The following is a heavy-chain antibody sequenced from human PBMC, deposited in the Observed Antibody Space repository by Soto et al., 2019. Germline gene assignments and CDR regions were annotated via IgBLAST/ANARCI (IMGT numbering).Heavy chain of an antibody. CDR3: ARALVGATPADY. J-gene: IGHJ4*02. V-gene: IGHV1-3*01. Sequence: QVQLVQSGAEVKKPGASVKVSCKASGYTFTSYAMHWVRQAPGQRLEWMGWINAGNGNTKYSQKFQGRVTITRDTSASTAYMELSSLRTEDTAVYYCARALVGATPADYWGQGTLVTVSS. CDR1: GYTFTSYA. CDR2: INAGNGNT. D-gene: IGHD1-26*01.